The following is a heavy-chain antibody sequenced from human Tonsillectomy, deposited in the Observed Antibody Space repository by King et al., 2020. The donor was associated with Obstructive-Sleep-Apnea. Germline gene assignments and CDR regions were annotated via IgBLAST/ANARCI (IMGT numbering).Heavy chain of an antibody. CDR2: ISGYNGNT. CDR1: GYTFRNYG. D-gene: IGHD3-10*01. CDR3: ARDIKLLYVGESFPYGMDV. V-gene: IGHV1-18*01. J-gene: IGHJ6*02. Sequence: QLVQSGAEVKKPGASVKVSCKASGYTFRNYGISWVRQAPGQGLEWMGWISGYNGNTDYAPKLQGRVTLTTDTFTSTGYMELRNLRSDDTAVYYCARDIKLLYVGESFPYGMDVWGQGTTVTVSS.